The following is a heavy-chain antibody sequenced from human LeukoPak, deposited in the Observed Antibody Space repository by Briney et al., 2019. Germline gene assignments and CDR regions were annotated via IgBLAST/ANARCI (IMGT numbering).Heavy chain of an antibody. Sequence: ASVKVSCKASGYTFTGYYMHWVRQAPGQGLEWMGRINPNSGGTNYAQKFQGRVTMTRDTSISTAYMELSRLRSDDTAVYYCAREAYDILTGYSYYFDYWGQGTLVTVSS. V-gene: IGHV1-2*06. CDR3: AREAYDILTGYSYYFDY. D-gene: IGHD3-9*01. J-gene: IGHJ4*02. CDR2: INPNSGGT. CDR1: GYTFTGYY.